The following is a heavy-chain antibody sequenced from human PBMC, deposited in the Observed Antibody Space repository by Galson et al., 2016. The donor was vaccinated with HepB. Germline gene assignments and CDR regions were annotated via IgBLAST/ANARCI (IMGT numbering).Heavy chain of an antibody. CDR2: IYPSGTT. J-gene: IGHJ5*02. D-gene: IGHD6-13*01. Sequence: SETLSLTCSVSGGPMSPYFWSWIRQSAGKGLEWIGHIYPSGTTYYNPSLKSRVTMSIDTSDNQVSLRVKSVTAADTAVYFCAALRGDYQQLVFDPWGLGTLVIVSS. V-gene: IGHV4-4*07. CDR1: GGPMSPYF. CDR3: AALRGDYQQLVFDP.